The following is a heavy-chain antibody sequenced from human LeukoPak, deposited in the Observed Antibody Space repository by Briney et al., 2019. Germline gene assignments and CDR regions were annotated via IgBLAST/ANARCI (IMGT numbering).Heavy chain of an antibody. V-gene: IGHV4-59*01. CDR3: ARLSVYYGSGIDY. D-gene: IGHD3-10*01. Sequence: SETLSLTCTVSGGSISSYYWSWIRQPPGKGLEWIGYIYYSGSTNYNPSLKSRVTISVDTSKNQFSLKLSSVTAADTAVYYCARLSVYYGSGIDYWGQGTLVTVSS. CDR2: IYYSGST. J-gene: IGHJ4*02. CDR1: GGSISSYY.